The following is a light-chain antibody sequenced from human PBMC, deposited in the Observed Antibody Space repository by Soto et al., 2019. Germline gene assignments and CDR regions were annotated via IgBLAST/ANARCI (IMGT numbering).Light chain of an antibody. CDR3: QQSVTIPYT. Sequence: DIQMTQSPSSLSASVGDRVTITCRASQSISSYLNWYQQKPGKAPKLLIYAASSLKSGVPSRFSGSGSGTDFTLTISSPQPEDFATYYCQQSVTIPYTFGQGTKLEIK. V-gene: IGKV1-39*01. CDR1: QSISSY. J-gene: IGKJ2*01. CDR2: AAS.